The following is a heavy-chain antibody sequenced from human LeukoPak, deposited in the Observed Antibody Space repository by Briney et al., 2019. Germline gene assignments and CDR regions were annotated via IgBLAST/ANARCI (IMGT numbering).Heavy chain of an antibody. Sequence: SETLSLTCTVSGGSISSSSYYWGWIRQPPGKGLEWIGSIYYSGSTYYNPSLKSRVTISVDRSKNQFSLKLSSVTAADTAVYYCARGADYSNQYYYYGMDVWGQGTTVTVSS. V-gene: IGHV4-39*07. CDR3: ARGADYSNQYYYYGMDV. J-gene: IGHJ6*02. CDR2: IYYSGST. CDR1: GGSISSSSYY. D-gene: IGHD4-4*01.